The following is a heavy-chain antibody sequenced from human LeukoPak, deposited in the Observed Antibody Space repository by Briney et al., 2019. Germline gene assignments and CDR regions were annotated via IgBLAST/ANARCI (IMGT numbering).Heavy chain of an antibody. J-gene: IGHJ3*02. CDR1: GYSFTSYW. D-gene: IGHD2-2*01. V-gene: IGHV5-51*01. CDR3: ARQVDAYTIVVVTADAFDI. CDR2: IYPGDSDT. Sequence: GESLKISCKGSGYSFTSYWIGWVRQMPGKGLEWMGIIYPGDSDTRYSPAFQGKVTISADKSISTAYLQWSSLKASDTAMYFCARQVDAYTIVVVTADAFDIWGQGTMVTVSS.